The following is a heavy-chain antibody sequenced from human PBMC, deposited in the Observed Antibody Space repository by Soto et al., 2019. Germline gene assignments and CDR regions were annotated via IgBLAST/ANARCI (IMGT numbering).Heavy chain of an antibody. Sequence: EVQLVESGGGLVQPGRSLRLSCAASGFTFDDYAMHWVWQAPGKGLEWVSGISWNSGSIGYADSVKGRFTISRDNAKNSLYLQMNSLRAEDTALYYCAKGGGTAMATGFDYWGQGTLVTVSS. D-gene: IGHD5-18*01. CDR2: ISWNSGSI. CDR3: AKGGGTAMATGFDY. V-gene: IGHV3-9*01. CDR1: GFTFDDYA. J-gene: IGHJ4*02.